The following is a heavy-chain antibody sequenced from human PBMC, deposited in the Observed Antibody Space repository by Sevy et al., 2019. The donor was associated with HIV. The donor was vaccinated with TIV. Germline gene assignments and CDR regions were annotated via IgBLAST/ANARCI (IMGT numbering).Heavy chain of an antibody. Sequence: GGSLRLSCAASGFTFSSYAMSWVRQAPGMGLEWVSAISGSGGSTYYADSVKGRFTISRDNSKNTLYLQMNSLRAEDTAVYYCAKESAYYDSSGYYTDGGYFDYWGQRTLVTVSS. CDR1: GFTFSSYA. CDR3: AKESAYYDSSGYYTDGGYFDY. D-gene: IGHD3-22*01. J-gene: IGHJ4*02. CDR2: ISGSGGST. V-gene: IGHV3-23*01.